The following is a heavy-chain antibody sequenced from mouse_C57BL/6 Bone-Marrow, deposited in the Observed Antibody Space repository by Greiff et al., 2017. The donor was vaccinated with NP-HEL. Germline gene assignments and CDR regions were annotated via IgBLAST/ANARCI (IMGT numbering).Heavy chain of an antibody. CDR1: GYTFTSYG. Sequence: QVQLKQSGAELARPGASVKLSCKASGYTFTSYGISWVKQRTGQGLEWIGEIYPRSGNTYYNEKFKGKATLTADKSSSTAYMELRSLTSEDSAVYFCARRGDKLAWFAYWGQGTLVTVSA. D-gene: IGHD3-3*01. V-gene: IGHV1-81*01. CDR3: ARRGDKLAWFAY. CDR2: IYPRSGNT. J-gene: IGHJ3*01.